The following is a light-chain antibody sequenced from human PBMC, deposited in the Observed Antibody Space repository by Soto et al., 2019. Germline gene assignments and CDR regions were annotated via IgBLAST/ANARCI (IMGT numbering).Light chain of an antibody. CDR2: AAS. V-gene: IGKV1-39*01. CDR1: QYIYNY. Sequence: DIQMTQSPSSLSASVGDRVTITCRASQYIYNYLSWYQQKPGKAPKLLIYAASRLQRGIPSRFSGSGSGTAFTLTISSLQTEDFAIYYCQQSYSTHHTFGQGTKVDIK. CDR3: QQSYSTHHT. J-gene: IGKJ2*01.